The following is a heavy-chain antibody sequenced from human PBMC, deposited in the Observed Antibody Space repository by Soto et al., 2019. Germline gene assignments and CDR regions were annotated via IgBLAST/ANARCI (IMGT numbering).Heavy chain of an antibody. V-gene: IGHV3-74*01. CDR2: IDTDGSTT. CDR1: GFSFSDYW. J-gene: IGHJ4*02. CDR3: SRGGGFSGNYL. D-gene: IGHD1-26*01. Sequence: EVQLVESGGGLVQPGGSLRLSCAASGFSFSDYWMHWVRQAPGKGLVWVSCIDTDGSTTTYADSVKGRFTISRDNVKNTLYLQMDSLRAEETVLYYCSRGGGFSGNYLGGQGTLVTVSS.